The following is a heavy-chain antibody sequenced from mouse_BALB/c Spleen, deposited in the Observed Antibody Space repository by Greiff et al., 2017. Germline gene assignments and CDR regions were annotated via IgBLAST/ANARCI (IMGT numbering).Heavy chain of an antibody. CDR2: TNSNGGST. Sequence: VQGVESGGGLVQPGGSLKLSCAASGFTFSSYGMSWVRQTPDKRLELVATTNSNGGSTYYPDSVKGRFTISRDNAKNTLYLQMSSLKSEDTAMYYCARDYYGSPYWGQGTSVTVSS. J-gene: IGHJ4*01. CDR3: ARDYYGSPY. V-gene: IGHV5-6-3*01. CDR1: GFTFSSYG. D-gene: IGHD1-1*01.